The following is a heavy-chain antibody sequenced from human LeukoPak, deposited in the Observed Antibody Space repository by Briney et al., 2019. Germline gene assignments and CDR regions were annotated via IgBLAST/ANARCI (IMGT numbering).Heavy chain of an antibody. CDR1: GYTLTAYY. D-gene: IGHD6-13*01. Sequence: VKVSCKASGYTLTAYYMHWVRQAPGQGLEWMGWINPNSGGTNYAQMFQGRVTMTRDTSISTAYMELSRLRSDDTAVYYCARDRYIAAAGTSNWFDPWGQGTLVTVSS. CDR3: ARDRYIAAAGTSNWFDP. J-gene: IGHJ5*02. V-gene: IGHV1-2*02. CDR2: INPNSGGT.